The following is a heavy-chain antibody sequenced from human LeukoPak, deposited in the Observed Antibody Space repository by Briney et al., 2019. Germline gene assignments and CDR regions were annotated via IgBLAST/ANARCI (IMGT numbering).Heavy chain of an antibody. D-gene: IGHD1-26*01. CDR2: ISYDGSNK. J-gene: IGHJ4*02. Sequence: GRSLRLSCAASGFTFSSYAMHWVRQAPGKGLEWVAVISYDGSNKYYADSVKGRFTISRDNSKNTLYLQMNSLRAEDTAVYYCARAPRVGATRFDYWGQGTLVTVSS. CDR3: ARAPRVGATRFDY. V-gene: IGHV3-30-3*01. CDR1: GFTFSSYA.